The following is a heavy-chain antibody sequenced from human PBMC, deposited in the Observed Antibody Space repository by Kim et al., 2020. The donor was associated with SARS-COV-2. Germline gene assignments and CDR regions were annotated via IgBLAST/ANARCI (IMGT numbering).Heavy chain of an antibody. J-gene: IGHJ4*02. V-gene: IGHV3-20*01. CDR3: ARDREVRGCSWKLKCTSGHDY. CDR1: GFTFDDYG. Sequence: GGSLRLSCAASGFTFDDYGMSWVRQAPGKGLEWVSGINWNGGSTGYADSVKGRFTISRDNAKNSLYLQMNSLRAEDTALYHCARDREVRGCSWKLKCTSGHDYWGQGTLVTVSS. D-gene: IGHD3-10*01. CDR2: INWNGGST.